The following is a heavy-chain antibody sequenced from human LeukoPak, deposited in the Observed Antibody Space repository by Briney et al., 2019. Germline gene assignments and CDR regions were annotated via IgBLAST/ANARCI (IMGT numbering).Heavy chain of an antibody. CDR3: ARTAYCGGDCPNDALDI. D-gene: IGHD2-21*02. CDR1: GFTFSSYS. Sequence: GGSLRLSCAASGFTFSSYSMNWVRQAPGKGLEWVSSISSSSSYIYYADSVKGRFTISRDNAKNSLYLQMNSLRAEDTAVFYCARTAYCGGDCPNDALDIWGQGTMVTVSS. CDR2: ISSSSSYI. J-gene: IGHJ3*02. V-gene: IGHV3-21*01.